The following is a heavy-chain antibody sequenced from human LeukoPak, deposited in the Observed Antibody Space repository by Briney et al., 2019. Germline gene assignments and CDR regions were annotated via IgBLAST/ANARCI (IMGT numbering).Heavy chain of an antibody. CDR1: GFLFSSYW. CDR2: IFPDDSDT. J-gene: IGHJ3*02. CDR3: ARQSSSSHAFDI. D-gene: IGHD6-6*01. V-gene: IGHV5-51*01. Sequence: GESLQISCKGSGFLFSSYWIVWVRQMPGKGLEWMGIIFPDDSDTRYSPSFRGQVTISADKSISTAYLQWSSLKASDTALYYCARQSSSSHAFDIWGQGTMVSVSS.